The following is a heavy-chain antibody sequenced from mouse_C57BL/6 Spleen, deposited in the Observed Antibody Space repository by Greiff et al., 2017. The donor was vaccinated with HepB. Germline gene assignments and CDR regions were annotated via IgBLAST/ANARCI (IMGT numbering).Heavy chain of an antibody. CDR2: IYPGSGNT. J-gene: IGHJ2*01. Sequence: VQLQQSGAELVRPGASVKLSCKASGYTFTDYYINWVKQRPGQGLEWIARIYPGSGNTYYNEKFKGKATLTAEKSSSTAYMQLSSLTSEDSAVYFCARGGGYYSFDYWGQGTTLTVSS. CDR3: ARGGGYYSFDY. D-gene: IGHD2-3*01. V-gene: IGHV1-76*01. CDR1: GYTFTDYY.